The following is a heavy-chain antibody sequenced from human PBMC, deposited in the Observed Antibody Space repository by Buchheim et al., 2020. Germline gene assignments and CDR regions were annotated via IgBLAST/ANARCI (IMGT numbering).Heavy chain of an antibody. Sequence: QVQLQESGPGLVKPSQTLSLTCTVSGVSISSGPFYWTWIRQQPGKGLEWIGYIHYTGLAYSSPSLSSRLSMSVDTSQNQFSLTLTAVTAAGTAIYYCARDRGAHDYGPIDFWGQGAL. CDR3: ARDRGAHDYGPIDF. V-gene: IGHV4-31*03. CDR2: IHYTGLA. D-gene: IGHD4-17*01. J-gene: IGHJ4*02. CDR1: GVSISSGPFY.